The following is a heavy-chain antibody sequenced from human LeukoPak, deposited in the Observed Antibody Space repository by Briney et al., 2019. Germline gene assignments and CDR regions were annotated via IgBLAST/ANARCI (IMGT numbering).Heavy chain of an antibody. J-gene: IGHJ4*02. CDR3: ARSRGYYCSAGSCYYPFDY. V-gene: IGHV3-21*01. Sequence: GGSLRLSCAVSGFGFSSYSMNWVRQAPGKGLEWVSSISSSSSYIYYADSVKGRFTISRDNAKKSLYVQMNSLRAEDTAVYYCARSRGYYCSAGSCYYPFDYWGQGTLVTVSS. D-gene: IGHD2-15*01. CDR2: ISSSSSYI. CDR1: GFGFSSYS.